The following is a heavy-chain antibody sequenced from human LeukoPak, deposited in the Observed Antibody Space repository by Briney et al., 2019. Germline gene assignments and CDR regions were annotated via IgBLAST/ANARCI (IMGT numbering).Heavy chain of an antibody. J-gene: IGHJ4*02. CDR1: GFTFSSYA. V-gene: IGHV3-23*01. CDR2: LRGNGDT. Sequence: GGSLRLSCAASGFTFSSYAMSWVREAPARGLEWVSSLRGNGDTFYADSVKGRFTISRDNSKNTLYLQMNSLRAEDTAVYYCAKDGIIARKYYFDSWGQGTLVTVSS. D-gene: IGHD1-14*01. CDR3: AKDGIIARKYYFDS.